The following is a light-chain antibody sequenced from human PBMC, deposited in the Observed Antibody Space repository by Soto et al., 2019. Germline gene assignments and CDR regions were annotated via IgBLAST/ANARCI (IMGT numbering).Light chain of an antibody. V-gene: IGKV1-9*01. Sequence: DIQLTQSPSFLSASVGDRVTITCRASQGISSYLAWYQQKPGKAPKLLIYAASTLQSGVPSRFSGSGSGTDFTLTISRLQPEDFASYYCQQVNSYPLTFGRGTKVEIK. CDR3: QQVNSYPLT. CDR2: AAS. J-gene: IGKJ4*01. CDR1: QGISSY.